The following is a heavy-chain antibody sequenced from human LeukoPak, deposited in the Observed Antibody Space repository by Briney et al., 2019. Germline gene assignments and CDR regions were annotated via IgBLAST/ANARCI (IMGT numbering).Heavy chain of an antibody. CDR2: IIPIFGTA. CDR1: GGTFSSYA. CDR3: ARGGYDFWSGYPAPFDY. J-gene: IGHJ4*02. V-gene: IGHV1-69*13. D-gene: IGHD3-3*01. Sequence: EASVKVSCKASGGTFSSYAISWVRQAPGQGLEWMGGIIPIFGTANYAQKFQGRVTITADESTSTAYMELSSLRSEDTAVYYCARGGYDFWSGYPAPFDYWGQGTLVTVSS.